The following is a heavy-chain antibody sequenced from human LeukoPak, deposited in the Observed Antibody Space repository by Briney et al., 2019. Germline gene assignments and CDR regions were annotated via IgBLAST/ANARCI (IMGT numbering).Heavy chain of an antibody. V-gene: IGHV4-59*01. CDR1: NGDINNYY. J-gene: IGHJ6*03. CDR3: ARSESGVQYFQHYFYIDA. D-gene: IGHD2-2*01. Sequence: SETLSLTCTVSNGDINNYYWSWVRQPPRKGLEWIGYIYYRGSAKYNPSLKSRVTISIDTSNDQVSLRLTSVPAADTAVYYCARSESGVQYFQHYFYIDAWGKGTTVTVSS. CDR2: IYYRGSA.